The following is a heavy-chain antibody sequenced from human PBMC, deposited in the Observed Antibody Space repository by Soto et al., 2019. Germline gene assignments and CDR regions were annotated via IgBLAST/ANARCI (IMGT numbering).Heavy chain of an antibody. V-gene: IGHV3-23*01. D-gene: IGHD5-12*01. CDR3: ARNRATISPYYFDY. J-gene: IGHJ4*02. CDR2: ISGRGDTT. Sequence: GGSLRLSCAASAFTFISHAMSWVRQAPGKGLEWVSAISGRGDTTYYADSVKGRFTISRDNSKDTLYLQMNSLRAEDTAVYYCARNRATISPYYFDYWGQGTLVTVSS. CDR1: AFTFISHA.